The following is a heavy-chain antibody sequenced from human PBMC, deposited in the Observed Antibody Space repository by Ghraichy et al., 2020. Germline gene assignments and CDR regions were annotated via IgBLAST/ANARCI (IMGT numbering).Heavy chain of an antibody. CDR2: IYYSGST. CDR3: ARVGDSSGYFAFDI. D-gene: IGHD3-22*01. J-gene: IGHJ3*02. V-gene: IGHV4-59*01. CDR1: GGSISSYY. Sequence: SETLSLTCTVSGGSISSYYWRWIRQPPGKGLEWIGYIYYSGSTNHNPSLKSRVTISVDTSKNQFSLKLSSVTAADTAGYYGARVGDSSGYFAFDIWGQGTMVTVSS.